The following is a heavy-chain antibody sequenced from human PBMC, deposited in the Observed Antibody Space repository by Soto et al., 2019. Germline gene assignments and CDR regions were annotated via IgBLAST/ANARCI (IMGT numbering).Heavy chain of an antibody. CDR2: IYHSGST. D-gene: IGHD3-22*01. CDR1: GGSISSGGYS. J-gene: IGHJ3*02. V-gene: IGHV4-30-2*01. CDR3: ARATHDSSGYNLHYVDAFDI. Sequence: QLQLQESGSGLVKPSQTLSLTCAVSGGSISSGGYSWSWIRQPPGKGLEWIGYIYHSGSTYYNPSLKSRVTISVDRSKNQFSLKLSSVTAADTAVYYCARATHDSSGYNLHYVDAFDIWGQGTMVTVSS.